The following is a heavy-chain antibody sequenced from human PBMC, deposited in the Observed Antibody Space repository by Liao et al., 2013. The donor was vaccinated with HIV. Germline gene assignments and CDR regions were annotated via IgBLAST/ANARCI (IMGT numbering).Heavy chain of an antibody. CDR2: ISNTGSA. V-gene: IGHV4-61*02. CDR3: ARDIGDHSGDFYFDS. Sequence: QVQLQESGPRLVKPSQTLSLTCTVSGGSISSAGYYWSWIRQPAGERLEWIGRISNTGSATSNRSLRSPASISRDTSKNQFSLKLMSVTVADAALYYCARDIGDHSGDFYFDSWGQGILVSVSS. D-gene: IGHD4-17*01. CDR1: GGSISSAGYY. J-gene: IGHJ4*02.